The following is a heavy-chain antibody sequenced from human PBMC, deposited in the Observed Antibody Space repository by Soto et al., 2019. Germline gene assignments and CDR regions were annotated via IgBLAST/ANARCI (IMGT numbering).Heavy chain of an antibody. CDR2: ISYDGSNK. D-gene: IGHD1-26*01. CDR1: GFTFSSYA. J-gene: IGHJ1*01. V-gene: IGHV3-30-3*01. Sequence: QVQLVESGGGVVQPGRSLRLSCAASGFTFSSYAMHWVRQASGKGLEWVAVISYDGSNKYYADSVKGRFTISRDNSKNTLFLQMNSLRAEDTAVYYCARDRLVGATDRVEYLQHWGQGTLVTVSS. CDR3: ARDRLVGATDRVEYLQH.